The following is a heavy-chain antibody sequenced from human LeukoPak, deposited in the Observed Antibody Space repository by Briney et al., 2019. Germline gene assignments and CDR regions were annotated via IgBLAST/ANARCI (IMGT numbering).Heavy chain of an antibody. CDR2: ISSSGSTI. Sequence: GGSLRLSCAASGFTFSDYYMSWIRQAPGKGLEWVSYISSSGSTIYYADSVKGRFTISRDNSKNTLYLQMNSLRAEDTAVYYCAKLEYSGYDFYFDYWGQGTLVTVSS. D-gene: IGHD5-12*01. CDR1: GFTFSDYY. CDR3: AKLEYSGYDFYFDY. J-gene: IGHJ4*02. V-gene: IGHV3-11*01.